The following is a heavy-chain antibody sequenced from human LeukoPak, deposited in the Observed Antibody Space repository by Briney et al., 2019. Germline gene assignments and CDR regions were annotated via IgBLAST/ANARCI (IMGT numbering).Heavy chain of an antibody. V-gene: IGHV3-21*01. D-gene: IGHD3-3*02. CDR3: AKVLENTYYYYMDV. CDR1: GFTFSSYS. J-gene: IGHJ6*03. CDR2: ISSSSSYI. Sequence: PGGSLRLSCAASGFTFSSYSMNWVRQAPGKGLEWVSSISSSSSYIYYADSVKGRFTISRDNSNNTLYLQMNSLRAEDTAVYYCAKVLENTYYYYMDVWGKGTTVTISS.